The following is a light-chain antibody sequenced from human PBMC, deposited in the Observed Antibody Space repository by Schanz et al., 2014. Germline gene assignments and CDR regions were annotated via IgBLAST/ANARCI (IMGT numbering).Light chain of an antibody. CDR3: QQYDGR. CDR1: QSVTSTY. V-gene: IGKV3-20*01. Sequence: EIVLTQSPGTLSLSAGERATLSCRASQSVTSTYLAWYQQKPGQAPRLLIYGASTRATGIPARFSGSGSGTEFTLTISSLQSDDFATYYCQQYDGRFGQGTNLEIK. J-gene: IGKJ2*03. CDR2: GAS.